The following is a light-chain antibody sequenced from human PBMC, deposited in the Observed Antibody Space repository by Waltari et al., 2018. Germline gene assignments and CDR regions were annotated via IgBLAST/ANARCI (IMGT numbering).Light chain of an antibody. CDR1: GSNIGAGYD. Sequence: QSVLTQPPSVSGAPGQRVTISCTGSGSNIGAGYDVHWYQQLPRAAPKLLIYGSRSRPLGVPDLFFGSTSATSASLAIIGRQAEDEADYYCQSYDTSLGVVFGGGTKLTVL. CDR2: GSR. V-gene: IGLV1-40*01. J-gene: IGLJ3*02. CDR3: QSYDTSLGVV.